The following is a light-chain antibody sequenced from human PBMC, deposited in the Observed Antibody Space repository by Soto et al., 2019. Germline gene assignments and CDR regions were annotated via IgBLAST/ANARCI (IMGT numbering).Light chain of an antibody. V-gene: IGLV2-8*01. Sequence: QSALTQPPSASGSPGQSVTISCTGTSSDVGGYNYVSWYQQHPGKAPKLIIYEVSKRPSGVPDRFSGSKSGNTASLTVSGHHAEDEADYYCTSYAGTYSFFYVFGTGTKLTVL. CDR1: SSDVGGYNY. CDR3: TSYAGTYSFFYV. J-gene: IGLJ1*01. CDR2: EVS.